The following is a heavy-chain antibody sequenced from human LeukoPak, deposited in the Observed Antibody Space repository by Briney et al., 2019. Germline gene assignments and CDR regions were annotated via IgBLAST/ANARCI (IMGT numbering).Heavy chain of an antibody. V-gene: IGHV3-30*18. Sequence: PGGSLRLSCAASGFTFSNYDMHWVRQAPGKGLEWVAVISYDGSNKYYADSVMGRFTISRDNSKNTVYLQMNSLRAEDTAVYYCAKDREGTTFDNWGQGTLVTVSS. D-gene: IGHD1-7*01. CDR3: AKDREGTTFDN. CDR2: ISYDGSNK. J-gene: IGHJ4*02. CDR1: GFTFSNYD.